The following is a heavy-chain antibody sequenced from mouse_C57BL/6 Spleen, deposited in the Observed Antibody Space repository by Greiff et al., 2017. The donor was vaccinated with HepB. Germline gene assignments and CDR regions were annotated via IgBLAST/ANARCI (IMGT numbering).Heavy chain of an antibody. V-gene: IGHV1-59*01. J-gene: IGHJ2*01. CDR3: ARKADYGYFDY. D-gene: IGHD2-2*01. CDR2: IDPSDSYT. Sequence: QVQLQQPGAELVRPGTSVKLSCKASGYTFTSYWMHWVKQRPGQGLEWIGVIDPSDSYTNYNQKFKGKATLTVDTSSSTAYMQLSSLTSEDSAVYYCARKADYGYFDYWGKGTTLTVSS. CDR1: GYTFTSYW.